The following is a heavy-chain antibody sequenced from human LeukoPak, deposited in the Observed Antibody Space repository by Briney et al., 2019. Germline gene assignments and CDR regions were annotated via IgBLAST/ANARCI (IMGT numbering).Heavy chain of an antibody. D-gene: IGHD3-22*01. Sequence: APVKVSCKASGGTFSSYAISWVRQAPGQGLEWMGRIIPILGIANYAQKFQGRVTITADKSTSTAYMELSSLRSEDTAVYYCAREGPRRYDSSGYYLDYWGQGTLVTVSS. J-gene: IGHJ4*02. V-gene: IGHV1-69*04. CDR3: AREGPRRYDSSGYYLDY. CDR1: GGTFSSYA. CDR2: IIPILGIA.